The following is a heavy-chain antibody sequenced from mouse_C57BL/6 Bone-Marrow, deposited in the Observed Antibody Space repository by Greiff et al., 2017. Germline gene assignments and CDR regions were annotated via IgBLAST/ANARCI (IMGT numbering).Heavy chain of an antibody. V-gene: IGHV1-59*01. CDR1: GYTFTSYW. Sequence: QVQLKQPGAELVRPGTSVKLSCKASGYTFTSYWMHWVKQRPGQGLEWIGVIDPSDSYTNYNQKFKGKATLTVDTSSSTAYMQLSSLTSEDSAVYYCARAMSTTFFDYWGQGTTLTVSA. CDR2: IDPSDSYT. J-gene: IGHJ2*01. D-gene: IGHD2-4*01. CDR3: ARAMSTTFFDY.